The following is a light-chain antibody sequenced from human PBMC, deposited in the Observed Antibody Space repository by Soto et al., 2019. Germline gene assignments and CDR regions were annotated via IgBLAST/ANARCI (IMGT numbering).Light chain of an antibody. Sequence: EIVMTQSPATLSVSPGERATLSCRASQSVSSNLAWYQQKPGQAPRILIYGASTMATGTPARFSGSGSGTEFTLTISSLQSEDFAVYYCQQYNNWPPWTFGQGTKVEIK. CDR2: GAS. CDR3: QQYNNWPPWT. CDR1: QSVSSN. V-gene: IGKV3-15*01. J-gene: IGKJ1*01.